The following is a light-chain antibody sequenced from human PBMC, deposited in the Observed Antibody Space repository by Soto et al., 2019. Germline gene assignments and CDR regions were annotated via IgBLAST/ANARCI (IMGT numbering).Light chain of an antibody. CDR2: GAS. CDR1: QNINNNY. V-gene: IGKV3-20*01. Sequence: EIVLTQSPGTLSLSPGERATLSCRASQNINNNYLAWYQQKPGQAPRLLINGASSRDADLPDRVSGSGSGTDLTLTISILESEDFEVYYCQQYGISPGTFGEGTKMDTK. J-gene: IGKJ1*01. CDR3: QQYGISPGT.